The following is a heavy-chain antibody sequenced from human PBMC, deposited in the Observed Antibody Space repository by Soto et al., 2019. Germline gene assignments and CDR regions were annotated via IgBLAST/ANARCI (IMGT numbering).Heavy chain of an antibody. D-gene: IGHD4-17*01. V-gene: IGHV3-23*01. CDR1: GFSFSSYA. J-gene: IGHJ4*02. CDR3: AKESMPEHYGATLFDH. Sequence: EVQLLESGGGLVQPGGSLRLSCEASGFSFSSYALSWVRQAPGKGLEWVSTFSAGGRAYYADSVKGRFTIAKDFSKNTLHLQTNSLRAEDTAVYSCAKESMPEHYGATLFDHWGQGTRVTVSS. CDR2: FSAGGRA.